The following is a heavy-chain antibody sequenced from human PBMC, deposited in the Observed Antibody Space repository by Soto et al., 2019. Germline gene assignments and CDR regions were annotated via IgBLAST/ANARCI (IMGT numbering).Heavy chain of an antibody. D-gene: IGHD2-15*01. CDR2: IHTSGST. J-gene: IGHJ6*03. Sequence: QVQLLEKGPGLVTPSETLSLTCSVSGGSLKSYYWSWVRQPPGKGLEWIGYIHTSGSTNYNPSLKSRVTISFDTSKGHLSLRLTSVTSADTAVYFCASQGGGQYFVEARPYYTDVWGKGTTVTVSS. CDR3: ASQGGGQYFVEARPYYTDV. V-gene: IGHV4-59*01. CDR1: GGSLKSYY.